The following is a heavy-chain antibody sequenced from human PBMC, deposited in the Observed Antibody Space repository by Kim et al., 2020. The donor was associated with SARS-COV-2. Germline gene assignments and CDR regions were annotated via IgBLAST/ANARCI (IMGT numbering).Heavy chain of an antibody. CDR1: GGSFNSDG. Sequence: SVKVSCKASGGSFNSDGISWVRQGPGLRLEWMGSIIPMFMTPKEAQSFQGRITITADASTTIVYMELSSLTFEDTATYYCARGRAYGSFDYWGQGTLVIVSS. CDR2: IIPMFMTP. J-gene: IGHJ4*02. V-gene: IGHV1-69*13. CDR3: ARGRAYGSFDY. D-gene: IGHD3-10*01.